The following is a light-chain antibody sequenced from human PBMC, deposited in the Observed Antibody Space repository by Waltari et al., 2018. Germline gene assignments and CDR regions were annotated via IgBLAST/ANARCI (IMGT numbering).Light chain of an antibody. Sequence: AIRMTQSPSSFSASTGDRVTITCRANEGITSYLAWYQQKPGKAPKLLIYAASTLHSGVPSRFSGSGSGTDLTLTISCLQSEDFATYYCQQYFSYPLTFGGGTKVEIK. J-gene: IGKJ4*01. V-gene: IGKV1-8*01. CDR1: EGITSY. CDR3: QQYFSYPLT. CDR2: AAS.